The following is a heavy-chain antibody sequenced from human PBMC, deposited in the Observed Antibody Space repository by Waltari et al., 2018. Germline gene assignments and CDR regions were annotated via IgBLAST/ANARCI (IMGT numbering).Heavy chain of an antibody. D-gene: IGHD3-16*01. CDR3: VGGMGDF. Sequence: EVQLVESGGGLVQPGGSLRLSCAASGFTFMTYWMHWVRQVRGKGRAGVSRINSDETMKTFADSVKGRFTISRDNAKKTLYLQMSSLRVEGTAVYYCVGGMGDFWGQGNPVTVSS. CDR2: INSDETMK. CDR1: GFTFMTYW. J-gene: IGHJ4*02. V-gene: IGHV3-74*01.